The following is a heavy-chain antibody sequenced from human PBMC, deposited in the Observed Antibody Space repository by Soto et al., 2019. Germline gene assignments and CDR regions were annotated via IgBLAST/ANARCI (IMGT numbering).Heavy chain of an antibody. CDR1: GYTFTNYG. V-gene: IGHV1-69*13. D-gene: IGHD4-4*01. CDR2: IIPIFGTA. J-gene: IGHJ6*02. CDR3: ARLDSTYGMDV. Sequence: SVKVSCKASGYTFTNYGISWVRQAPGQGLEWMGGIIPIFGTANYAQKFQGRVTITADESTSTAYMELSSLRSEDTAVYYCARLDSTYGMDVWGQGTTVTVSS.